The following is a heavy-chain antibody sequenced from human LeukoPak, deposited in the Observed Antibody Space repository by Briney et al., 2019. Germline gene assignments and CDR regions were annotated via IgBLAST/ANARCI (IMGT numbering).Heavy chain of an antibody. V-gene: IGHV4-39*01. CDR1: GGSISSSSYY. CDR3: ARSYFDWLRPGCWFDP. J-gene: IGHJ5*02. D-gene: IGHD3-9*01. Sequence: TSETLSLTCTVSGGSISSSSYYWGWIRQPPGKGLEWIGSIYYSGSTYYNPSLKSRVTISVDTSKNQFSLKLSSVTAADTAVYYCARSYFDWLRPGCWFDPWGQGTLVTVSS. CDR2: IYYSGST.